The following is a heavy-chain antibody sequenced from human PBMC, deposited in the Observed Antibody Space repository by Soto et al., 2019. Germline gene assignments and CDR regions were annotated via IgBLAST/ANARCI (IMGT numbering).Heavy chain of an antibody. CDR3: AKDYSSGWDPWFDP. Sequence: GGSLRRSCAASGFTFSNYAMNWVRQAPGKGLEWVSAISGSGGSTYYTDSVKGRFAISRDNSKNTLFLQVNSLRAEDTAVYYCAKDYSSGWDPWFDPWGQGTLVTVSS. CDR2: ISGSGGST. D-gene: IGHD6-19*01. V-gene: IGHV3-23*01. J-gene: IGHJ5*02. CDR1: GFTFSNYA.